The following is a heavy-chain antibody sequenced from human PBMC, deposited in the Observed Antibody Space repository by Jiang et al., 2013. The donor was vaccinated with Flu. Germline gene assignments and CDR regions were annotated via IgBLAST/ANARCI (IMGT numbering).Heavy chain of an antibody. Sequence: VQLLESGGGLIQPGESLRLSCVASGFSFNNYAMTWVRQPPGKGLEWVAGISGSGGNTYSVDSLKGRFTISRDNSKSTLYLQMNSLRAEDTAVYYCARLLRPYWYFDLWGRGTLVSVSS. V-gene: IGHV3-23*01. CDR1: GFSFNNYA. J-gene: IGHJ2*01. CDR2: ISGSGGNT. CDR3: ARLLRPYWYFDL. D-gene: IGHD2-15*01.